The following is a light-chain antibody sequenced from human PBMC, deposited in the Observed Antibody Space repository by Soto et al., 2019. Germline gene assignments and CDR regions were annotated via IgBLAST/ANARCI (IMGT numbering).Light chain of an antibody. CDR1: QSVSSY. CDR2: GAS. V-gene: IGKV3-20*01. J-gene: IGKJ5*01. CDR3: QQYGSSPIT. Sequence: EIVLTQSPATLSLSPGDGATLSCRASQSVSSYLAWYQQRPGQAPRLLIYGASSRATGIPDRFSGSGSGTDFTLTISRLEPEDFAVYYCQQYGSSPITFGQGTRLETK.